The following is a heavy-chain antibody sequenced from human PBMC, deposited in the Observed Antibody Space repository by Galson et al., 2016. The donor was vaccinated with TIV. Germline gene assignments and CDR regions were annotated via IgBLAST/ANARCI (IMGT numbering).Heavy chain of an antibody. Sequence: SLRLSCAASGFTFSSYDTHWVRQAPGKGLEWVAVISYDGSYKHYAGSVKGRFTISRDNSKTTLDLQMNSLGAEDTAVYYCAKEENSVYYHNDAFDIWGQVTMVTAAS. CDR1: GFTFSSYD. CDR2: ISYDGSYK. V-gene: IGHV3-30*18. D-gene: IGHD3-22*01. J-gene: IGHJ3*02. CDR3: AKEENSVYYHNDAFDI.